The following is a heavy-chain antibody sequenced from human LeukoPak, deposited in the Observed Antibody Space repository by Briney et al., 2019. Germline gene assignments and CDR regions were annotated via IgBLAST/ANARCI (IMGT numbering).Heavy chain of an antibody. V-gene: IGHV3-23*01. CDR2: ISGSGGST. D-gene: IGHD3-22*01. J-gene: IGHJ5*02. CDR1: GFTFSSYS. Sequence: GGSLRLSCAASGFTFSSYSMNWVRQAPGKGLEWVSAISGSGGSTYYADSVKGRFTISRDNSKNTLYLQMNSLRAEDTAVYYCAKGTYYYDSSGYYNWFDPWGQGTLVTVSS. CDR3: AKGTYYYDSSGYYNWFDP.